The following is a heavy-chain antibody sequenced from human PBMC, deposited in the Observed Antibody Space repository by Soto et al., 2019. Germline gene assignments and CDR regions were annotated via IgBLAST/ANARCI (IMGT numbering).Heavy chain of an antibody. Sequence: RICFAACRFRVCSPGRAGETKTSGKGLEWVAVAYYDGSNTYSADSVKGRFTISRDNYKNTLYLQMNSLRVEDTALYYCARDRKSTWYGYAEY. V-gene: IGHV3-30*12. CDR3: ARDRKSTWYGYAEY. CDR2: AYYDGSNT. J-gene: IGHJ1*01. D-gene: IGHD6-13*01. CDR1: RFRVCSPG.